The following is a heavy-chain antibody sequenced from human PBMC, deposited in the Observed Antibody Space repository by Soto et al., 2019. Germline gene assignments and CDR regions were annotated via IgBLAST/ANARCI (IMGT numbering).Heavy chain of an antibody. J-gene: IGHJ4*02. V-gene: IGHV3-48*03. CDR3: ARDQDYGDYFDY. Sequence: PGGSLRLSCAASGFTFSSYEMNWVRQAPGKGLEWVSYISSSGRTIYYADSVKGRFTISRDNAKNSLYLQMNSLRAEDTAVYYCARDQDYGDYFDYWGQGTLVTVSS. CDR2: ISSSGRTI. D-gene: IGHD4-17*01. CDR1: GFTFSSYE.